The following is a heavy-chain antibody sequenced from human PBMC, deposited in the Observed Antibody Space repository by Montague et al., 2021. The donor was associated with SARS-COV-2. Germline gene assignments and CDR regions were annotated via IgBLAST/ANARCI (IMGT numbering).Heavy chain of an antibody. CDR2: IYHSGST. Sequence: SETLSLTCAVYGGSFSGYSWSWIRQPPGKGLEWIGQIYHSGSTNYNPSLKSRVTISVDTSKNQFSLKLSSVTAADTALYDCRVVPAGIPKGPNFYYMDVWGKGTTVTVSS. V-gene: IGHV4-34*01. CDR3: RVVPAGIPKGPNFYYMDV. D-gene: IGHD2-2*02. CDR1: GGSFSGYS. J-gene: IGHJ6*03.